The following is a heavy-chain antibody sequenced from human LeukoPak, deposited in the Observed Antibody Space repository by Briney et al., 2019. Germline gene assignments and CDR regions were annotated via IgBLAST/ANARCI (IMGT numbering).Heavy chain of an antibody. CDR1: GYSFTSYW. V-gene: IGHV5-51*01. CDR2: IYPGDSDT. J-gene: IGHJ6*02. CDR3: ARRGQEGPAASPYYYYSMDV. Sequence: GESLKISCKGSGYSFTSYWIGWVRQMPGKGLEWMGIIYPGDSDTRYSPSFQGQVTISADKSISTAYLQWSSLRASDTAIYYCARRGQEGPAASPYYYYSMDVWGQGTTVTVS. D-gene: IGHD2-2*01.